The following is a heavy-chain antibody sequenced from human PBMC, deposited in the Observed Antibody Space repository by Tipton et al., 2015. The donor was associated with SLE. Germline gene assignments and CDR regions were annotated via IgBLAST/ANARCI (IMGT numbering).Heavy chain of an antibody. D-gene: IGHD4-17*01. V-gene: IGHV4-59*11. CDR2: IYYTGST. CDR3: AAGWNKYGEFDS. CDR1: GGSIDTHY. Sequence: PGLVKPSETLSLACTVSGGSIDTHYWSWIRQPPGKGLQWIGYIYYTGSTNYNPSLKSRVTISIDTSKNQFSLKLNSVTAADTAVYYCAAGWNKYGEFDSWGQGTLVTVSS. J-gene: IGHJ5*01.